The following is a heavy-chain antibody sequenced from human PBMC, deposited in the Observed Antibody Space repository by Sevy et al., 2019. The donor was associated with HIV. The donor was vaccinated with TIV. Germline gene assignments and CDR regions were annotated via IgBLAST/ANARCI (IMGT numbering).Heavy chain of an antibody. D-gene: IGHD1-26*01. J-gene: IGHJ4*02. V-gene: IGHV3-23*01. Sequence: GGSLRLSCVASGFTFSSYAMSWVRQAPGKGLEWVSTISGSGGITSYADSVKGRFTISRDSSKNTLYLQLNSLRAEDTAVYYCAKEGGIGGSYQEEYFDYWGQGTPVTVSS. CDR1: GFTFSSYA. CDR2: ISGSGGIT. CDR3: AKEGGIGGSYQEEYFDY.